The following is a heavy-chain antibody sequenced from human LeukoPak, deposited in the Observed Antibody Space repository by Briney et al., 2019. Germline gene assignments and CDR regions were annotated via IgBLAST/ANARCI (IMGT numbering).Heavy chain of an antibody. J-gene: IGHJ5*02. V-gene: IGHV4-34*01. Sequence: SETLSLTCAVYGGSFSGYYWSWIRQPPGKGLEWIGEINHSGSTNYNPSLKSRVTISVDTSKNQFSLKLSSVTAADTAVYYCARRRIFGVVITAWFDPWGQGTLVTVSS. CDR2: INHSGST. D-gene: IGHD3-3*01. CDR3: ARRRIFGVVITAWFDP. CDR1: GGSFSGYY.